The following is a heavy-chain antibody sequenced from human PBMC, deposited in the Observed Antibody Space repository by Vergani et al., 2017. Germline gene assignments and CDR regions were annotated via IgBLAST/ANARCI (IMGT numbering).Heavy chain of an antibody. CDR1: GGSISSYY. CDR3: AREGAGYSSSWYRGGFDP. J-gene: IGHJ5*02. D-gene: IGHD6-13*01. CDR2: IYYSGST. V-gene: IGHV4-59*01. Sequence: QVQLQESGPGLVKPSETLSLTCIVSGGSISSYYWSWIRQPPGKGLEWIGYIYYSGSTNYNPSLKSRVTISVDTSKNQFSLKLSSVTAADTAVYYCAREGAGYSSSWYRGGFDPWGQGTLVTVSS.